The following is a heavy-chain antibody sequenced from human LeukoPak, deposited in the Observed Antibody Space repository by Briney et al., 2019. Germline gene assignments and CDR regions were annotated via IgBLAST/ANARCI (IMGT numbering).Heavy chain of an antibody. Sequence: ASVKVSCKASGYTFTNYGISWVRQAPGQGLEWMGWISAYNGNTKYTQTLQGRVTMTTDTSTSTAYMELRSLRSEDTAVYYCHLVGSYGFDYWGQGTLVTVSS. D-gene: IGHD5-18*01. CDR3: HLVGSYGFDY. CDR1: GYTFTNYG. V-gene: IGHV1-18*01. J-gene: IGHJ4*02. CDR2: ISAYNGNT.